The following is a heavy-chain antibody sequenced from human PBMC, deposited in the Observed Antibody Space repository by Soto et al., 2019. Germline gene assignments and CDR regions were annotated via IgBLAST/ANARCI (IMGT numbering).Heavy chain of an antibody. Sequence: QAQLVQSGAEVKKPGSSVRVSCRASGGPFSRYAVSWVRQAPGQGLEWIGGITPIAKTTNYAQKFRGRLSITADESTDTVYMELRRLTSDDTADYFCARGVAPGQTADPYVFDIWGQGTRVTVSS. J-gene: IGHJ3*02. CDR3: ARGVAPGQTADPYVFDI. CDR1: GGPFSRYA. D-gene: IGHD3-3*01. V-gene: IGHV1-69*01. CDR2: ITPIAKTT.